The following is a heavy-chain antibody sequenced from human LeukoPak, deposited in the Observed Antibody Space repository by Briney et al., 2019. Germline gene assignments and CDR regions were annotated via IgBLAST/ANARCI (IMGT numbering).Heavy chain of an antibody. D-gene: IGHD2-21*01. Sequence: SETLSLTCTVSGGSISTYYWSWIRQPPGKGLEWIGYIYYSGSTNYNSSLKSRVIISVDTSKKQLSLKLSSVTAADTAVYYCARLWLRKDYWGQGTLVTVSS. CDR2: IYYSGST. CDR3: ARLWLRKDY. J-gene: IGHJ4*02. CDR1: GGSISTYY. V-gene: IGHV4-59*01.